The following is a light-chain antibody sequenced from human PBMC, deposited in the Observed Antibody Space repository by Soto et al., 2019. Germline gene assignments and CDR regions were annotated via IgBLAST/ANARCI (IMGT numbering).Light chain of an antibody. J-gene: IGKJ2*01. CDR1: QTIIFY. V-gene: IGKV1-39*01. CDR3: QQSYTTPVYT. CDR2: AAS. Sequence: DIQMTQSPSSLSASVGDSVTITCRASQTIIFYLNWYQQKPGQAPKLLIYAASNLQSGAPSRFSGSGSGTEFTLTISSLQPEDFATYFCQQSYTTPVYTFGQGTKLEIK.